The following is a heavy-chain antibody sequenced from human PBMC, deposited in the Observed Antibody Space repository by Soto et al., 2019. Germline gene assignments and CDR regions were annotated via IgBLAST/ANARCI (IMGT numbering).Heavy chain of an antibody. CDR1: GFTFSIFA. D-gene: IGHD3-16*02. CDR2: ISGSGGST. V-gene: IGHV3-23*01. J-gene: IGHJ4*02. Sequence: PGGSLRLSCAASGFTFSIFAMSWVRQSPGKGLEWVSTISGSGGSTYYADAVKGRFTISRDNSMGTLYLQMKSLGVEDTAIYYCAKSGESSPFDYWGQGTLVTVSS. CDR3: AKSGESSPFDY.